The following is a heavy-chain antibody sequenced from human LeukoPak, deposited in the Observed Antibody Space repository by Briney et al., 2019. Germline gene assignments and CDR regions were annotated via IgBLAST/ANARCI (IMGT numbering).Heavy chain of an antibody. D-gene: IGHD5-12*01. Sequence: SETLSLTCAVYGGSFSGYYWSWIRQPPGKGLEWIGEINHSGSTNYNPSLKSRVTISVDTSKNQFSLKLSSVTAADTAVYYCARHRARYSGYDYRLDYWGQGTLVTVSS. J-gene: IGHJ4*02. V-gene: IGHV4-34*01. CDR1: GGSFSGYY. CDR2: INHSGST. CDR3: ARHRARYSGYDYRLDY.